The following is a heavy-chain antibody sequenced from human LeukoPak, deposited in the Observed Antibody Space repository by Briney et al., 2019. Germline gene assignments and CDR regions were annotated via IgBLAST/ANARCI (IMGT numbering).Heavy chain of an antibody. J-gene: IGHJ3*02. CDR3: ARDGPSGSYDAFDI. Sequence: GGSLRLSGAASGFTFSSYGIHWVRQAPGKGLEWVAVIWYDGSNKYYADSVKGRFTISRDNSKNTLYLQMNSLRAEDTAVYYCARDGPSGSYDAFDIWGQGTMVTVSS. CDR2: IWYDGSNK. V-gene: IGHV3-33*01. D-gene: IGHD1-26*01. CDR1: GFTFSSYG.